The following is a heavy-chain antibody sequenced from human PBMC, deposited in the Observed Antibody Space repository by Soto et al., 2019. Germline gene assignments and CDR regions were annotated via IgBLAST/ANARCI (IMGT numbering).Heavy chain of an antibody. CDR2: IGGGDDDR. J-gene: IGHJ3*02. Sequence: VQLLESGGGLVQPGGSLRLSCAASGFRFSIYAMSWVRQAPGKGLEWVSSIGGGDDDRYYADSVKGRFIISRDNSKSTVSLQMNGLRAEDTAVYYCAKDRMDPNSVWDPFDIWGQGTTVTVSS. CDR3: AKDRMDPNSVWDPFDI. CDR1: GFRFSIYA. V-gene: IGHV3-23*01. D-gene: IGHD2-15*01.